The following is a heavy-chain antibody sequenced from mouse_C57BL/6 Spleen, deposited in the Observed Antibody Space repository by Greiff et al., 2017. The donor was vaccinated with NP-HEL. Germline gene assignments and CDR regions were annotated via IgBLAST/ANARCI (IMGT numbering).Heavy chain of an antibody. CDR1: GFTFSDYG. CDR2: ISSGSSTI. CDR3: ARDYGSSYVLDY. J-gene: IGHJ2*01. D-gene: IGHD1-1*01. Sequence: EVKLVESGGGLVKPGGSLKLSCAASGFTFSDYGMHWVRQAPEKGLEWVAYISSGSSTIYYADTVKGRFTISRDNAKNTLFLQMTSLRSEDTAMYYCARDYGSSYVLDYWGQGTTLTVSS. V-gene: IGHV5-17*01.